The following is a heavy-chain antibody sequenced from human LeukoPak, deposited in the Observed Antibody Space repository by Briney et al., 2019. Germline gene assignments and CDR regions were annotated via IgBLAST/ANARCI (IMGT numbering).Heavy chain of an antibody. Sequence: GASVKVSCKASGYTFTGYFMHWVRQAPGQGLEWMGWINPNSGGTKYAQKFQGRVTMTRDTSISTAYMELSSLRSEDTAVYYCARVTPGYSSSWYEDGDYYFDYWGQGTLVTVSS. D-gene: IGHD6-13*01. J-gene: IGHJ4*02. CDR3: ARVTPGYSSSWYEDGDYYFDY. CDR2: INPNSGGT. CDR1: GYTFTGYF. V-gene: IGHV1-2*02.